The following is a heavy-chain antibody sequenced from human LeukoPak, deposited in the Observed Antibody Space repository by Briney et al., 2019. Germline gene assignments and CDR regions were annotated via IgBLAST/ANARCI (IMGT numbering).Heavy chain of an antibody. CDR1: GYIFTSYG. Sequence: ASVKVSCKASGYIFTSYGIIWVRQAPGQGLQWMGWISAHNGNTNYAQKLQGRVTMTTDTSTSTVYMELRSLRSDDTAVYYCARAKATLLLDYWGQGPLVTVSS. V-gene: IGHV1-18*01. CDR3: ARAKATLLLDY. D-gene: IGHD5-12*01. J-gene: IGHJ4*02. CDR2: ISAHNGNT.